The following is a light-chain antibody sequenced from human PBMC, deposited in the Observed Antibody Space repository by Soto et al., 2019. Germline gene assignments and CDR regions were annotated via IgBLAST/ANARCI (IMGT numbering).Light chain of an antibody. CDR3: CSYSGSSTSVI. V-gene: IGLV2-23*01. J-gene: IGLJ2*01. CDR1: SNDVGSYNL. CDR2: EGI. Sequence: QSVLTQPASVSGSPGQSITISCTGTSNDVGSYNLVSWYQQHPGKAPKLMIYEGINRPSGVSNRFSGSKSGNTASLTISGIQAEDEADYYCCSYSGSSTSVIFGGGTKLTVL.